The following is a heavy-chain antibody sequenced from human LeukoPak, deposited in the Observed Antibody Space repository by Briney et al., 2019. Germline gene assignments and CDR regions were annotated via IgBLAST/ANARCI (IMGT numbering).Heavy chain of an antibody. CDR1: GFTFSSYE. V-gene: IGHV3-48*03. D-gene: IGHD3-22*01. Sequence: PGESLRLSCAASGFTFSSYEMNWVRQAPGKGLEWVSYISSSGSTIYYADSVKGRFTISRDNSKNTLYLQMNSLRAEDTAIYYCAKDGGGYYTWAFDYWGQGTLVTVSS. CDR3: AKDGGGYYTWAFDY. J-gene: IGHJ4*02. CDR2: ISSSGSTI.